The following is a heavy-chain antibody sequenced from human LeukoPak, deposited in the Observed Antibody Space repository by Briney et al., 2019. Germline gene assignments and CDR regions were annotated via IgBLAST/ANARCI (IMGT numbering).Heavy chain of an antibody. CDR3: ATYTHWVAGDV. CDR1: GFTFSDSW. D-gene: IGHD3-16*01. CDR2: MNQDGSAK. Sequence: GSLRLSCAVSGFTFSDSWMSWVRQAPGKGLEWVANMNQDGSAKDYVDSVKGRFTISRDNARNSLYLQMSSLRAEDTAVYYCATYTHWVAGDVWGQGTTVTVSS. V-gene: IGHV3-7*01. J-gene: IGHJ6*02.